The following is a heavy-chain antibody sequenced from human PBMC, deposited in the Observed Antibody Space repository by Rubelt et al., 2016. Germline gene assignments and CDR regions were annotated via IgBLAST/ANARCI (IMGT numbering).Heavy chain of an antibody. D-gene: IGHD1-26*01. CDR3: ARGRGGSDPMGY. V-gene: IGHV1-2*02. Sequence: QVQLVQSGAEVKKPGASVKVSCKASGYTFTGYYMHWVRQAPGQGLEWMGWINPNSGGTNYAQKFQGRVTMTRNTSISTAYMELSSLRSEDTAGYYCARGRGGSDPMGYWGQGTLVTVSS. CDR2: INPNSGGT. CDR1: GYTFTGYY. J-gene: IGHJ4*02.